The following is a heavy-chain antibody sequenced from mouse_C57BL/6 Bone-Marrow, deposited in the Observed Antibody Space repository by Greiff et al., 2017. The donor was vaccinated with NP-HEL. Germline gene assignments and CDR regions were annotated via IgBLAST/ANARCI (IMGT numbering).Heavy chain of an antibody. V-gene: IGHV1-69*01. J-gene: IGHJ2*01. CDR3: ARAIYYGSSYRGYYFDY. CDR2: FDPSDSYT. CDR1: GYTFTSYW. Sequence: QVQLQQPGAELVMPGASVKLSCKASGYTFTSYWMHWVKQRPGQGLEWIGEFDPSDSYTNYNQKFKGKSTLTVDKSSSTAYMQLSSLTSEDSAVYYCARAIYYGSSYRGYYFDYWGQGTTLTVSS. D-gene: IGHD1-1*01.